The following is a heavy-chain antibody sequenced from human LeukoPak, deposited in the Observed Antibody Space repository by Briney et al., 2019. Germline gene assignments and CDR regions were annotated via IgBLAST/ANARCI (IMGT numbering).Heavy chain of an antibody. V-gene: IGHV5-51*01. CDR1: GYSFTSYW. D-gene: IGHD3-9*01. Sequence: GESLKTSCKGSGYSFTSYWIGWVRQMPGKGLEWMGIIYPGDSDTRYSPSFQGQVTISADKSISTAYLQWSSLKASDTAMYYCARPEDVLTGALDYWGQGTLVTVSS. CDR3: ARPEDVLTGALDY. J-gene: IGHJ4*02. CDR2: IYPGDSDT.